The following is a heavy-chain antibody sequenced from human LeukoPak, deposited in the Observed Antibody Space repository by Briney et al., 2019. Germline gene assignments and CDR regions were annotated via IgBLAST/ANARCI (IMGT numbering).Heavy chain of an antibody. CDR1: GGSIGTYY. CDR3: ARDSGLERLGPQFDY. J-gene: IGHJ4*02. D-gene: IGHD1-1*01. Sequence: SETLSLTCTVSGGSIGTYYWNCIRQPAGKGLEWIGRIYTSGITNHNPSLKSRVTMSVDTSKNQFSPKLSSVTAADTAVYYCARDSGLERLGPQFDYWGQGTLVTVSS. CDR2: IYTSGIT. V-gene: IGHV4-4*07.